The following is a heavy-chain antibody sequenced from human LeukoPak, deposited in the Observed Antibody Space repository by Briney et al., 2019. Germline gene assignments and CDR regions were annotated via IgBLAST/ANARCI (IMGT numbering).Heavy chain of an antibody. CDR3: ARYCSGGSCYYWGDAFDI. D-gene: IGHD2-15*01. J-gene: IGHJ3*02. CDR2: MNPNSGNT. V-gene: IGHV1-8*02. CDR1: GYTFTSYD. Sequence: ASVKDSCKASGYTFTSYDINWVRQATGQGLEWMGWMNPNSGNTGYAQKFQGRVTMTRNTSISTAYTELSSLRSEDTAVYYCARYCSGGSCYYWGDAFDIWGQGTMVTVSS.